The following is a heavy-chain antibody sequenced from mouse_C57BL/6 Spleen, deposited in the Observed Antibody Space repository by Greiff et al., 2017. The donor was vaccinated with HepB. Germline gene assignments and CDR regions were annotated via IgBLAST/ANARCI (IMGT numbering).Heavy chain of an antibody. J-gene: IGHJ4*01. Sequence: QVTLKVSGAELARPGASVKLSCKASGYTFTSYGISWVKQRTGQGLEWIGEIYPRSGNTYYNEKFKGKATLTADKSSSTAYMELRSLTSEDSAVYFCARRDTTAVGYAMDYWGQGTSVTVSS. V-gene: IGHV1-81*01. CDR1: GYTFTSYG. CDR3: ARRDTTAVGYAMDY. CDR2: IYPRSGNT. D-gene: IGHD1-2*01.